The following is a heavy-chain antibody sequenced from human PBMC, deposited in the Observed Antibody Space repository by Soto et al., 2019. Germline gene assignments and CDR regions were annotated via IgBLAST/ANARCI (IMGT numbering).Heavy chain of an antibody. V-gene: IGHV3-7*01. J-gene: IGHJ4*02. CDR2: IKVDGSEK. CDR3: ARGIVATIGGFDY. D-gene: IGHD5-12*01. Sequence: EVQLVESGGGLVQPGGSLRLSCAASGFTFSSYWMSWVRQAPGKGLEWLANIKVDGSEKYYVDSVKGRFTISRDNAKNSLYLQMISLRVEDTAVYYCARGIVATIGGFDYWGLGALVIVSS. CDR1: GFTFSSYW.